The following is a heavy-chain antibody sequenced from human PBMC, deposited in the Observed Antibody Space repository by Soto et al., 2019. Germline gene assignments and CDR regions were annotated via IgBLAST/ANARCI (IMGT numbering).Heavy chain of an antibody. CDR2: MYYSEST. J-gene: IGHJ4*02. CDR1: GGAISSSAYY. D-gene: IGHD3-22*01. CDR3: ARPYAGRDYYGYYFDY. Sequence: PSETLSLTCTVSGGAISSSAYYWSWIRQPPGKGLEWIGYMYYSESTYYNPSLKSRVTISVGTSKNHFSLKLTSVTAADTAVYYCARPYAGRDYYGYYFDYWGQGTLVTVSS. V-gene: IGHV4-30-4*01.